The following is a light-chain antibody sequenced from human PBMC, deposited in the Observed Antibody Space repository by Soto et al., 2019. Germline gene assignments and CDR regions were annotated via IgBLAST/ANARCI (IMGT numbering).Light chain of an antibody. Sequence: QSVLTQPPSVSAAPGQKVTISCSGSSSNIGNNYVSWYQQLPGTAPKLLIYDNNKRPSGIPDRFSGSKSGTSATLGITGLQTGDEADYHCGSWDSSLSAAVVFGGGTKLTVL. CDR1: SSNIGNNY. CDR3: GSWDSSLSAAVV. V-gene: IGLV1-51*01. J-gene: IGLJ2*01. CDR2: DNN.